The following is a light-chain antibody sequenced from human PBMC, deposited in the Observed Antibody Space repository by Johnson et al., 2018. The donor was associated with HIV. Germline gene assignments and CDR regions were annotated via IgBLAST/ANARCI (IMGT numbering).Light chain of an antibody. CDR1: RSNTGRNY. V-gene: IGLV1-51*02. CDR3: GTWDSSLSVYV. J-gene: IGLJ1*01. Sequence: QSVLTQPPSVSAAPGQRVTIYCSGSRSNTGRNYASWYQQLPGTAPKLLIYENNKRPSGIPDRFSGSKSGTSATLGITGLQTGDEADYYCGTWDSSLSVYVFGTGTKVTVL. CDR2: ENN.